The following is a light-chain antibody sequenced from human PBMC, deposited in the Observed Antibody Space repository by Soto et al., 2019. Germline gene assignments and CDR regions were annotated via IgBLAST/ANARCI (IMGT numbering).Light chain of an antibody. V-gene: IGLV2-14*01. CDR3: SSYTSDSSYV. CDR1: SSDVGLYDY. J-gene: IGLJ1*01. CDR2: AVS. Sequence: QSVLTQPASVSGSPGQSITISCTGTSSDVGLYDYVSWYQQHPGKVPQLMIYAVSNRPSGVSNRFSASKSGNTASLFISGLQAEDEADYYCSSYTSDSSYVFGSGTKVTV.